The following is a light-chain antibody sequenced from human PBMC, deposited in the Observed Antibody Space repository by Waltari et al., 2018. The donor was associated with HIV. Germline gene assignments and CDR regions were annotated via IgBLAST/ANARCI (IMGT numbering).Light chain of an antibody. CDR3: TSYTTSITYV. Sequence: QSALTPPASVSGSPGQPITISCPGTSRVVGAYKFVSWYQQHPGNAPKLIIYEVSNRPSGVSNRFSASKSGNPASLTISGLQAEDEADYYCTSYTTSITYVFGTGTKVTVL. CDR1: SRVVGAYKF. V-gene: IGLV2-14*01. CDR2: EVS. J-gene: IGLJ1*01.